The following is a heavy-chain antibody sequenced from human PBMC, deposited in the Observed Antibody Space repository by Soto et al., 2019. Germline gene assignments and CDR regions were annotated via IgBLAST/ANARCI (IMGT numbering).Heavy chain of an antibody. Sequence: QLQLQESGPGLVKPSETLSLTCTVSGGSISDDTYYWGWIRQPPGKGRGWIGSIYYSGTSSYNPSLKSRVTMSVDTSKKQLSLRLRSVTAADTAVYYCARLHCDSPNCVPLDPWGQGTLVIVSS. D-gene: IGHD2-2*01. CDR1: GGSISDDTYY. CDR2: IYYSGTS. J-gene: IGHJ5*02. CDR3: ARLHCDSPNCVPLDP. V-gene: IGHV4-39*01.